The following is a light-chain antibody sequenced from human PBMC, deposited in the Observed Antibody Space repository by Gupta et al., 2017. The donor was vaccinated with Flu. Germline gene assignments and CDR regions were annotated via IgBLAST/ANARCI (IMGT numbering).Light chain of an antibody. CDR2: EVT. CDR3: SSFGGNNPYLV. CDR1: SSNIGGYNY. J-gene: IGLJ2*01. V-gene: IGLV2-8*01. Sequence: QSALTQPPSASGSPGPSVTISCTGTSSNIGGYNYVSWYQQHPGKAPKLMIFEVTKRPSGVPDRFSGSKSGNTASLTVSRLQAEDEAEYYCSSFGGNNPYLVFGGGTKLTVL.